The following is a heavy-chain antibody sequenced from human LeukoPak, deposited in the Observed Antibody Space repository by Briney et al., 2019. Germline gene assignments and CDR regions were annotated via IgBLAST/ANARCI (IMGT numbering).Heavy chain of an antibody. CDR2: IYYSGST. J-gene: IGHJ4*02. CDR1: GDSISSYY. CDR3: ARDRSLGITDY. V-gene: IGHV4-59*01. Sequence: PSETLSLTCIVSGDSISSYYWSWIRQPPGKGLEWIGYIYYSGSTNYNPSLKSRVTISVDASKNHFSLKLSSVTAADTAVYYCARDRSLGITDYWGQGTLVTVSS. D-gene: IGHD3-16*01.